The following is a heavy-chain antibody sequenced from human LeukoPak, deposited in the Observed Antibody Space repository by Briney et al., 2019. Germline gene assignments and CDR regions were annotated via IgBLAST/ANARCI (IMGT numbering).Heavy chain of an antibody. CDR2: IYYSGST. CDR1: GGSISSYY. V-gene: IGHV4-59*01. CDR3: ARGEEDIVATEYYYYMDV. J-gene: IGHJ6*03. D-gene: IGHD5-12*01. Sequence: PSETLSLTCTVSGGSISSYYWSWIRQPPGKGLEWIGYIYYSGSTNYNPSLKSRVTISVDTSKNQFSLKLSSVTAADTAVYYCARGEEDIVATEYYYYMDVWGKGTTVTVSS.